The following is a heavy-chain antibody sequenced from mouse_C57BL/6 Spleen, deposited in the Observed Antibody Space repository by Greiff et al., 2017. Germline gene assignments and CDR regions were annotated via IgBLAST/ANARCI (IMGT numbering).Heavy chain of an antibody. V-gene: IGHV1-76*01. D-gene: IGHD3-2*02. CDR3: ARDSSGYVYWFAY. CDR2: IYPGSGNT. CDR1: GYTFTDYY. J-gene: IGHJ3*01. Sequence: VKLMESGAELVRPGASVKLSCKASGYTFTDYYINWVKQRPGQGLEWIARIYPGSGNTYYNEKFKGKATLTAEKSSSTAYMQLSSLTSEDSAVYFCARDSSGYVYWFAYWGQGTLVTVSA.